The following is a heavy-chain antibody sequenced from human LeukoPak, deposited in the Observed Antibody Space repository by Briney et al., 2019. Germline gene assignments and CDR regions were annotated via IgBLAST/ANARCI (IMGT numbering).Heavy chain of an antibody. CDR3: ARDPYYGMDV. Sequence: GGSLRLSCAASGFTFSSYGMHWVRQAPGKGPEWVAVIWYDGSNKYYADSVKGRFTISRDNSKNTLYLQMNSLRAEDTAVYYCARDPYYGMDVWGQGTTVTVSS. CDR1: GFTFSSYG. CDR2: IWYDGSNK. J-gene: IGHJ6*02. V-gene: IGHV3-33*01.